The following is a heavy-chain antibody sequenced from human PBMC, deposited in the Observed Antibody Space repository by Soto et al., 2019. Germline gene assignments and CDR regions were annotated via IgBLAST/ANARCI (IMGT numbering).Heavy chain of an antibody. V-gene: IGHV3-48*02. CDR3: AGSTYYYDSSGYRAPDY. D-gene: IGHD3-22*01. Sequence: WSLRLSCAASGFTFSSYSMNWVRQAPGKGLEWVSYISSGSSTIYYADSVKGRFTISRDNAKNSLYLQMNSLRDEDTAVYYCAGSTYYYDSSGYRAPDYWGQGTLVTVSS. CDR1: GFTFSSYS. J-gene: IGHJ4*02. CDR2: ISSGSSTI.